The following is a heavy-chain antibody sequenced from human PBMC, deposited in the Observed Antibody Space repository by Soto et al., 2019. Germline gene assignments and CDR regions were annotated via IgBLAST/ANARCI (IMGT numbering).Heavy chain of an antibody. V-gene: IGHV4-34*01. CDR2: IYHSGST. D-gene: IGHD5-18*01. J-gene: IGHJ6*02. Sequence: SETLSLTCAVYGGSFSGYYWSWIRQPPGKGLEWIGEIYHSGSTNYNPSLKSRVTISVDTSKNQFSLKLSSVTAADTAVYYCARGRGGYSYGSGYYYGMDVWGQGTTVTVSS. CDR1: GGSFSGYY. CDR3: ARGRGGYSYGSGYYYGMDV.